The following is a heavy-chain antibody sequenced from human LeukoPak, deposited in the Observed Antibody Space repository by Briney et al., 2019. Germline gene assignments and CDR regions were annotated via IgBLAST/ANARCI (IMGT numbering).Heavy chain of an antibody. J-gene: IGHJ6*02. CDR2: IFPDDSDT. CDR3: GRQRLAGCIGGRCFKSFHYYGMDV. D-gene: IGHD2-15*01. Sequence: GESLKISCKGSGYTFTDYWIGWVRQMPGKGLEWMGIIFPDDSDTKYSPSFQGQVTISVDKSTSTAYLQWSGLKASASAMYYCGRQRLAGCIGGRCFKSFHYYGMDVWGQGTTVTVSS. V-gene: IGHV5-51*01. CDR1: GYTFTDYW.